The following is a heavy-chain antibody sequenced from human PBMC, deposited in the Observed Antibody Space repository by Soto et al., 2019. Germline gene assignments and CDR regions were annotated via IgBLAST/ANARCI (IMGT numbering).Heavy chain of an antibody. V-gene: IGHV4-30-4*01. CDR3: ARAIGGSSGWYRPYFDY. Sequence: SETLSLTCTVSGGSISSGDYYWSWIRQPPGKGLEWIGYIYYSGSTYYNPSLKSRVTISVDTSKNQFSLKLSSVTAADTAVYYCARAIGGSSGWYRPYFDYWGQGTLVTVS. CDR1: GGSISSGDYY. D-gene: IGHD6-19*01. CDR2: IYYSGST. J-gene: IGHJ4*02.